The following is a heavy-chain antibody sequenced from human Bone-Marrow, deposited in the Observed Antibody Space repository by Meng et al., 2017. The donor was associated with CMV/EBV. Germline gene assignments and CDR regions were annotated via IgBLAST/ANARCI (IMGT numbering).Heavy chain of an antibody. CDR1: GGSISGSSYY. D-gene: IGHD2-15*01. Sequence: SETLSLTCTVSGGSISGSSYYWGWIRQPPGKGLEWIGSIYYSGSTYYNPSLKSRVTISVDTSKNQLSLKLSSVTATDAAVYYCARDRDPRWWGGDDSFNIWGQGTMVTVSS. CDR2: IYYSGST. V-gene: IGHV4-39*07. J-gene: IGHJ3*02. CDR3: ARDRDPRWWGGDDSFNI.